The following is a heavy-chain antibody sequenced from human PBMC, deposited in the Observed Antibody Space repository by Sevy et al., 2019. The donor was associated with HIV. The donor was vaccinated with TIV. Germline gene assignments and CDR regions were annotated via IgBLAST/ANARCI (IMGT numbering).Heavy chain of an antibody. CDR2: ISSRSSFI. V-gene: IGHV3-11*06. Sequence: GESLKISCVGSGFTFGDYYISWIRQAPGKGLECVAYISSRSSFINYTDSVRGRFTISRDNAKNEVFLQMNSLRAEDTGVYYCARGAYDVWGQGTTVTVSS. CDR1: GFTFGDYY. J-gene: IGHJ3*01. CDR3: ARGAYDV.